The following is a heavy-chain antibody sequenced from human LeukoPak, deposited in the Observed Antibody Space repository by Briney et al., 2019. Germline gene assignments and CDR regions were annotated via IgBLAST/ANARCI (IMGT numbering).Heavy chain of an antibody. CDR1: GFTFRTSW. V-gene: IGHV3-74*01. Sequence: GGSLRLSCAASGFTFRTSWMHWVRQAPGKGLVWVSGINGDGSNTIYADSVRGRFTISRDNAKNTLYLQMSSLRAEDTAIYYCGRAGFYWGQGTLVTVSS. CDR3: GRAGFY. J-gene: IGHJ4*02. CDR2: INGDGSNT.